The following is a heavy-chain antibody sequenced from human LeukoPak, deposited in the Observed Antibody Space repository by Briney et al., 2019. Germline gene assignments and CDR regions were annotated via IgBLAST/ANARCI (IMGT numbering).Heavy chain of an antibody. Sequence: SETLSLTCTVSGGSISSSSYYWGWIRQPPGKGLEWIGSIYYSGSTYYNPSLKSRVTISVDTSKNQFSLKLSSVTAADTAVYYCASKPTTPLYYYDSSGHPGPWGQGTPVTVSS. D-gene: IGHD3-22*01. CDR2: IYYSGST. CDR1: GGSISSSSYY. CDR3: ASKPTTPLYYYDSSGHPGP. J-gene: IGHJ5*02. V-gene: IGHV4-39*01.